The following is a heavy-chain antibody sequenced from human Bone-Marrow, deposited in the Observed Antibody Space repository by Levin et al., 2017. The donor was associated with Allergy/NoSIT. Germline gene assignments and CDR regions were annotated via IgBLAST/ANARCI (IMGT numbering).Heavy chain of an antibody. CDR3: ARDSDAYASGSPY. CDR1: GGTFGSST. V-gene: IGHV1-69*08. Sequence: ASVKVSCKASGGTFGSSTISWVRQAPGQGLEWMARIIPILNKSNYAQTFQGRVTITADKSTSTAYMELSSLRSEDTAIYYCARDSDAYASGSPYWGQGTLVTVSS. CDR2: IIPILNKS. J-gene: IGHJ4*02. D-gene: IGHD3-10*01.